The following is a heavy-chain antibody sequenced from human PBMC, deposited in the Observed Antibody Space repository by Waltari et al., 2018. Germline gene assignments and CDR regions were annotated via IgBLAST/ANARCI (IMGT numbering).Heavy chain of an antibody. CDR2: IRKDGTDE. CDR3: ARDHWYSLDL. CDR1: GFPFRDHW. D-gene: IGHD2-21*02. J-gene: IGHJ4*02. Sequence: EEQLVDSGGGFVQRWGSLILSWVACGFPFRDHWMAWVRQAPGKELDVVAKIRKDGTDEMYVDSVKGRFTISKDNTKNSLFLQMNSLRAEDTAVYYCARDHWYSLDLWGQGTLVTVSS. V-gene: IGHV3-7*01.